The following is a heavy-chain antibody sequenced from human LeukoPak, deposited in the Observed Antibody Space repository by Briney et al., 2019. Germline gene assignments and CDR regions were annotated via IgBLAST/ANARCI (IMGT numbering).Heavy chain of an antibody. CDR1: GFTFSSYS. CDR3: ARAVINYYDSSGYGDY. D-gene: IGHD3-22*01. J-gene: IGHJ4*02. CDR2: ISSSSSYI. V-gene: IGHV3-21*01. Sequence: GGSLRLSCAASGFTFSSYSMNWLRQAPGKGLEWVSSISSSSSYIYYADSVKGRFTIYRDNAKNSLYLQRNSLRAEDTALYYCARAVINYYDSSGYGDYWGQGTLVTVSS.